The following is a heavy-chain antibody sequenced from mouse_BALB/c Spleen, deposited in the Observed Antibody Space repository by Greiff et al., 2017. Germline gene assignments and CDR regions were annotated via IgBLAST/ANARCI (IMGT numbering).Heavy chain of an antibody. CDR2: ISYSGST. J-gene: IGHJ4*01. D-gene: IGHD3-2*01. Sequence: EVKLMESGPGLVKPSQSLSLTCTVTGYSITSDYAWNWIRQFPGNKLEWMGYISYSGSTSYNPSLKSRISITRDTSKNQFFLQLNSVTTEDTATYYCAIRQLGLYYYAMDYWGQGTSVTVSS. CDR3: AIRQLGLYYYAMDY. V-gene: IGHV3-2*02. CDR1: GYSITSDYA.